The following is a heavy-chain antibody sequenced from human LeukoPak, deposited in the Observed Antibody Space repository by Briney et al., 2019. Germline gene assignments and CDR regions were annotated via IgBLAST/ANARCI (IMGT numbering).Heavy chain of an antibody. J-gene: IGHJ4*02. CDR2: IWYDGSNK. Sequence: GGSLRLSCAASGFTFSSYGMHWVRQAPGKGLEWVAVIWYDGSNKYYADSVKGRFTISRDNSKNTLYLQMNSLRAEDTAVYYCARDASYDYVWGSYRPPHTFDYWGREPWSPSPQ. CDR1: GFTFSSYG. D-gene: IGHD3-16*02. CDR3: ARDASYDYVWGSYRPPHTFDY. V-gene: IGHV3-33*01.